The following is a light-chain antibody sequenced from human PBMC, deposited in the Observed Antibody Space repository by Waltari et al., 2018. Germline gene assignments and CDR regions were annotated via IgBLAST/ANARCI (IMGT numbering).Light chain of an antibody. CDR2: TNF. CDR1: RSNIGAGYD. CDR3: QSFDSSLSDV. J-gene: IGLJ1*01. V-gene: IGLV1-40*01. Sequence: QPVLTQPPSVSGAPGQSVTISCTGTRSNIGAGYDVHWYRQLPGTAPKLLIYTNFNRPSGVPDRFSGSKSDTSAYLGIAGLQAEDEADYYCQSFDSSLSDVFGTGTKVTVL.